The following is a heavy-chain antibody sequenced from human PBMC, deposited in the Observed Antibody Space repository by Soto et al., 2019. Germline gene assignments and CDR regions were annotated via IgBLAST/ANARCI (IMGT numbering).Heavy chain of an antibody. V-gene: IGHV4-59*01. Sequence: SETLSLTCTVSGGSIRSYYWTWIRQPPGKGLEWLGYIFYSGSTFYNPSLKSRVTISIHTSKSQFSLQLTSVTAADTAVYYCARGAADTAMVDSWGQGTLVTVYS. CDR3: ARGAADTAMVDS. CDR1: GGSIRSYY. D-gene: IGHD5-18*01. J-gene: IGHJ4*02. CDR2: IFYSGST.